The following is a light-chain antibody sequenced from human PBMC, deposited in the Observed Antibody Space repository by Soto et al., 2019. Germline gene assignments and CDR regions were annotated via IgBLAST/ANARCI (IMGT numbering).Light chain of an antibody. CDR2: AAT. V-gene: IGKV1-6*01. CDR3: RQDYNYPWT. Sequence: ALQMTQSPSSLSASVGDRVTITCRASQGIRNDLGWYQQKPGKAPKLLIYAATSLQSGVPSRFSGSGSGTDITLTISSLQPEDFATYYCRQDYNYPWTVGQGTKVDSK. CDR1: QGIRND. J-gene: IGKJ1*01.